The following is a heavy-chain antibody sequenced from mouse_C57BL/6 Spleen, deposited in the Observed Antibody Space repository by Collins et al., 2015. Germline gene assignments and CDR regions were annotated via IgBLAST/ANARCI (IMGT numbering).Heavy chain of an antibody. CDR2: IFPGSGST. V-gene: IGHV1-55*01. CDR1: GYTFTSYW. Sequence: QVQLQQPGAELVKPGASVKMSCKASGYTFTSYWITWVKQRPGQGLEWIGDIFPGSGSTNYNEKFKSKATLTVDTSSSTAYMHLSSLTSEDSAVYYCAIYDGYYGFAYWGQGTLVTVSA. D-gene: IGHD2-3*01. CDR3: AIYDGYYGFAY. J-gene: IGHJ3*01.